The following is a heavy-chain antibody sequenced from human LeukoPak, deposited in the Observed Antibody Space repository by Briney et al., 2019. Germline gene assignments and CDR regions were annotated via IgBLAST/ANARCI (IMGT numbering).Heavy chain of an antibody. CDR2: ISGSGGST. CDR3: AKGKGASIAGSDTYHLDN. CDR1: GFTFRFYG. J-gene: IGHJ4*02. D-gene: IGHD6-13*01. V-gene: IGHV3-23*01. Sequence: GSLRLSCAASGFTFRFYGMTWVRQAPGKGLEYVSSISGSGGSTYYADSVKGRFIISRDNSKNTLYLQMNSLRGEDMGLYYCAKGKGASIAGSDTYHLDNWGQGTPVTVSS.